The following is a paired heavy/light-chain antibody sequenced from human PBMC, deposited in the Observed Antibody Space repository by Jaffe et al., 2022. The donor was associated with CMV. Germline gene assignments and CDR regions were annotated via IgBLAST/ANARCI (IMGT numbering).Light chain of an antibody. CDR1: QTIVRH. V-gene: IGKV1-39*01. CDR3: QQTYSTPKT. CDR2: AAS. Sequence: DIQMTQSPSSLSASVGDRVTITCRASQTIVRHLNWYQQTPGKAPKVLIYAASTLQSGVPSRFSGSGSGTDFTLTISSLQPEDFTTYYCQQTYSTPKTFGQGTKVEIK. J-gene: IGKJ1*01.
Heavy chain of an antibody. Sequence: QVRLVQSGSEVKKPGASVKVSCKASGYTFTTYGISWVRQAPGQGLEWMGWISAHNGNTAYAQNLQGRVTMSRDTSTSTAYLELRSLRSDDTAVYYCAREAEFGGVVVLFYWGQGTLVTVSS. CDR1: GYTFTTYG. CDR3: AREAEFGGVVVLFY. J-gene: IGHJ4*02. V-gene: IGHV1-18*01. D-gene: IGHD3-16*02. CDR2: ISAHNGNT.